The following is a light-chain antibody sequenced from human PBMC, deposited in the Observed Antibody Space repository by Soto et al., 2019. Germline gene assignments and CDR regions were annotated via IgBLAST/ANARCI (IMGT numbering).Light chain of an antibody. CDR1: SSDVGAHNS. V-gene: IGLV2-14*01. J-gene: IGLJ3*02. CDR3: SSYTSSSTV. CDR2: EVT. Sequence: QSALTQPASVSGSPGQSITISCTGTSSDVGAHNSVSWYQQHPGKAPKLMIYEVTNRPSGVSNRFSGSKSGNTASLTISGLQAEDEAHYYCSSYTSSSTVFGGGTKLTVL.